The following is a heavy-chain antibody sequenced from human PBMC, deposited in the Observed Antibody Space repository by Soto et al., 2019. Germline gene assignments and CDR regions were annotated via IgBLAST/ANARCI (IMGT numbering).Heavy chain of an antibody. V-gene: IGHV4-39*01. CDR3: ARQWGPYYYGSGSYYKSYYFDY. D-gene: IGHD3-10*01. CDR2: VYYSGST. Sequence: QLQLQESGPGLVKPSETLSLTCTVSGGSISSSSYYWGWIRQPPGKGLEWIGSVYYSGSTYYNPSLKSRVTISVDTSNNQFSLKLSSVTAADTAVYYCARQWGPYYYGSGSYYKSYYFDYWGQGTLVTVSS. CDR1: GGSISSSSYY. J-gene: IGHJ4*02.